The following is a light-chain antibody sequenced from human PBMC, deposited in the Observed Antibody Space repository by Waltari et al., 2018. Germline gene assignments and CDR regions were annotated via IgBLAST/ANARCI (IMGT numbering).Light chain of an antibody. J-gene: IGLJ3*02. CDR2: VNSDGSH. CDR3: QTWGTGMQV. Sequence: LVLTQSPSASASLGASVKLTCSLPGEYSAYAIAWHQQQPLKGPRYLMTVNSDGSHKKGDGIAERFSGSSTGVDRYLIISRLQSDDEADYFCQTWGTGMQVFGSGTKLTVL. V-gene: IGLV4-69*01. CDR1: GEYSAYA.